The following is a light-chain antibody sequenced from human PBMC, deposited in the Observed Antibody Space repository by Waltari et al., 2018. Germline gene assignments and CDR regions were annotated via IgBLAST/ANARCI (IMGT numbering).Light chain of an antibody. V-gene: IGKV3-20*01. CDR1: QSVGKS. CDR3: QKYVSLPAT. Sequence: IVLPQSPGTLPLSPGERAPLSCRASQSVGKSLAWYQQKPVQATRLLIYDASSRATGIPDRFSGSGFGTDFSLTISRLEPEDFAVYYCQKYVSLPATFGQGTKVEIK. CDR2: DAS. J-gene: IGKJ1*01.